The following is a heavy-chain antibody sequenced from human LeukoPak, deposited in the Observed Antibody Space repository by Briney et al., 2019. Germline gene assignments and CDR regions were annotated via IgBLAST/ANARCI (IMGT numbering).Heavy chain of an antibody. D-gene: IGHD1-26*01. J-gene: IGHJ4*02. CDR3: ARGGRSSDTFDL. CDR1: GFVFSRKD. V-gene: IGHV3-13*01. CDR2: IGVVSDT. Sequence: PGGSLRLSCAASGFVFSRKDMHWIRQVTGKGLEWVSTIGVVSDTYYSDSVKGRFTISREDDKNSLYLQMNSLTAGDTGVYYCARGGRSSDTFDLGGQGTLVTVSS.